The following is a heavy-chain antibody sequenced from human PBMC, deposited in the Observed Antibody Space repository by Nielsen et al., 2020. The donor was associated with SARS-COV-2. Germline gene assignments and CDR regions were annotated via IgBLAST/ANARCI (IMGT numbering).Heavy chain of an antibody. CDR1: GYTFTDYY. J-gene: IGHJ6*02. CDR2: INPYSGGT. V-gene: IGHV1-2*06. D-gene: IGHD3/OR15-3a*01. CDR3: ARARGTIFGLVMSYGMDV. Sequence: ASVKVSCKASGYTFTDYYIHWVRQAPGQGLEWMGRINPYSGGTNYAQKFQGTVTMTRDASISTVYMELTSDDTAVYYCARARGTIFGLVMSYGMDVWGQGTTVAVSS.